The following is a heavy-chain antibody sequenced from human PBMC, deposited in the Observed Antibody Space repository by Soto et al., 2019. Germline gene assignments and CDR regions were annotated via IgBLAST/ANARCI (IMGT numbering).Heavy chain of an antibody. J-gene: IGHJ4*02. CDR1: GFTFSNYW. V-gene: IGHV3-74*01. Sequence: EVQLVESGGGLVQPGGSLRLSCAASGFTFSNYWMHWVRQAPGKGLVWVSRIRSDGTITSYADSVKGRFTISRDNAKNTLYLQMNSLRGEDTALYYCATISSPDFWGQGTLVTVSS. CDR2: IRSDGTIT. D-gene: IGHD3-3*01. CDR3: ATISSPDF.